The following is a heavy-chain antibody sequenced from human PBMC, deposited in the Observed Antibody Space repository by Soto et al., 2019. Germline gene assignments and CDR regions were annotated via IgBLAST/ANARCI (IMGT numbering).Heavy chain of an antibody. CDR2: ISYDGSNK. Sequence: ESGGGVVQPGRSLRLSCAASGFTFSSYGMHWVRQAPGKGLEWVAVISYDGSNKYYADSVTGRFTISRANSKNTMYLQMTSLRAEDTAVYYCAKDRFRIAVAAPFDYWGQGTLVTVSS. CDR3: AKDRFRIAVAAPFDY. CDR1: GFTFSSYG. J-gene: IGHJ4*02. V-gene: IGHV3-30*18. D-gene: IGHD6-19*01.